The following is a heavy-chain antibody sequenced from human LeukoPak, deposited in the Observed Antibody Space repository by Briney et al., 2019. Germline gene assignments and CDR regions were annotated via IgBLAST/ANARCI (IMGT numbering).Heavy chain of an antibody. D-gene: IGHD5-24*01. Sequence: PSETLSLTCTVPVASFSSYDCTRIRHPPRQGLDWIGYVYYSWSTSYNPSLKSRVTISVDASKNKFSLKLSSVTAADTAVYYCAGRLWRRDGYNLSAFDIWGQGTMVTVSS. CDR1: VASFSSYD. CDR3: AGRLWRRDGYNLSAFDI. J-gene: IGHJ3*02. V-gene: IGHV4-59*01. CDR2: VYYSWST.